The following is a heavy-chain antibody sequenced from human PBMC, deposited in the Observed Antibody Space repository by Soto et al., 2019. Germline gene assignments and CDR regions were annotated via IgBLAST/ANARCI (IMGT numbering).Heavy chain of an antibody. CDR2: IYFSGSA. CDR1: GGSISSSTYY. CDR3: ARHGVDCGDYASYYYYGMDV. J-gene: IGHJ6*02. D-gene: IGHD4-17*01. V-gene: IGHV4-39*01. Sequence: QLQLQESGPGLVKPSETLSLTCTVSGGSISSSTYYWGWIRQPPGKGLEWIGMIYFSGSAYYNPSPKSRVTISIDTSKNQFSLRLSSVTAGDTAVYYCARHGVDCGDYASYYYYGMDVWGRGTTVTVSS.